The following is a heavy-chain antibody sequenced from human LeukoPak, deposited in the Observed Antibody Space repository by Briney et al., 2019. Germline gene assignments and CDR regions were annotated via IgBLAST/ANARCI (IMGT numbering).Heavy chain of an antibody. J-gene: IGHJ6*02. CDR3: ASGSGYDHYYYYGMDV. V-gene: IGHV3-33*01. D-gene: IGHD3-22*01. CDR2: IWYDGSNK. CDR1: GFTSSSYG. Sequence: SEGSLRLSCAASGFTSSSYGMHWVRQAPGKGLEWVAVIWYDGSNKYYADSVKGRFTISRDNSKNTLYLQMNSLRAEDTAVYYCASGSGYDHYYYYGMDVWGQGTTVTVSS.